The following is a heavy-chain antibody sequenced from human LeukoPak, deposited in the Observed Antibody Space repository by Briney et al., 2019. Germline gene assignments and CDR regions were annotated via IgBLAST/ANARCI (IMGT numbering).Heavy chain of an antibody. Sequence: GGSLRLSCAASGFSFSSYGMHWVRQAPGKGLEWVAFIRYDGSNKYYADSVKGRFTISRDNSKNTLYLQMNSLRAEDTAVYYCAKGESEYDSSGYFDYWGQGTLVTVSS. CDR1: GFSFSSYG. J-gene: IGHJ4*02. CDR2: IRYDGSNK. V-gene: IGHV3-30*02. D-gene: IGHD3-22*01. CDR3: AKGESEYDSSGYFDY.